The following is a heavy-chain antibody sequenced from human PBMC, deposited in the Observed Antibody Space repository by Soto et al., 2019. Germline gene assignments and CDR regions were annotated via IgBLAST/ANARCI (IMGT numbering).Heavy chain of an antibody. D-gene: IGHD2-15*01. Sequence: ASVKVSCKASGYTFTIYYMHWVRQAPGQGLEWMGIINPSGGSTSYAQKFQGRVTMTRDTPTSTVYMELSSLRSEDTAVYYCARSGEILFQDVETIDYYYYYGMDVWGQGTTVTVSS. CDR1: GYTFTIYY. V-gene: IGHV1-46*01. CDR3: ARSGEILFQDVETIDYYYYYGMDV. J-gene: IGHJ6*02. CDR2: INPSGGST.